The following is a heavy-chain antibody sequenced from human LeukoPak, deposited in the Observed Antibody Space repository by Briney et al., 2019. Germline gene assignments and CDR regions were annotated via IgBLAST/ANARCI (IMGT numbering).Heavy chain of an antibody. CDR2: ISSSSSYI. V-gene: IGHV3-21*01. J-gene: IGHJ4*02. CDR3: ARAKYYDFWSGYTDH. CDR1: GFTFSSYS. D-gene: IGHD3-3*01. Sequence: GGSLRLSCAASGFTFSSYSMNWVRQAPGKGLEWVSSISSSSSYIYYADSVKGRFTISRDNAKNSLYLQMNSLRAEDTAVYYCARAKYYDFWSGYTDHWGQGTLVTVSS.